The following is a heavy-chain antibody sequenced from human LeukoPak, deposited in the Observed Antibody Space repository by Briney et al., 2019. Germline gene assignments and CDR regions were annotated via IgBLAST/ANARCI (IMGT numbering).Heavy chain of an antibody. CDR2: INTDGSST. D-gene: IGHD3-22*01. V-gene: IGHV3-74*01. Sequence: GGSLRLSCAASGFTFSSYWMHWVRQAPGKGLVWVSRINTDGSSTSYADSVKGRFTISRDNAKNTLYLQMNSLRAEDTAVYYCARGPYYYDSSGYYSAWGQGTLVTVSS. J-gene: IGHJ4*02. CDR1: GFTFSSYW. CDR3: ARGPYYYDSSGYYSA.